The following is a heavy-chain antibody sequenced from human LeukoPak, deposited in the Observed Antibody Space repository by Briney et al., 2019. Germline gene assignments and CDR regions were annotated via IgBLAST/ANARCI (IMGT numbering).Heavy chain of an antibody. D-gene: IGHD2-2*01. Sequence: SQTLSLTCAISGDSVSSNSVTWNWIRQSPSRGLEWLGRTYCRSTWYNDYAVSVRGRIAVNPDTSKNQFSLHLNSVTPEDTAVYYCARRLTQYDCFDPWGQGILVTVSS. CDR1: GDSVSSNSVT. J-gene: IGHJ5*02. CDR3: ARRLTQYDCFDP. CDR2: TYCRSTWYN. V-gene: IGHV6-1*01.